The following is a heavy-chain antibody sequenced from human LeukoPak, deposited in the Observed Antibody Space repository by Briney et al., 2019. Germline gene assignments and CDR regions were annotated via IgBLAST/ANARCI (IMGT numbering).Heavy chain of an antibody. Sequence: SETLSLTCTVSGGSISSYYWSWIRQPPGKGLEWIGYIYYSGSTNYNPSLKSRVTISVDTSKNQFSLKLSSVTAADTAVYYCARMYYYDSSGFDYWGQGTLVTVSS. CDR1: GGSISSYY. D-gene: IGHD3-22*01. CDR2: IYYSGST. CDR3: ARMYYYDSSGFDY. V-gene: IGHV4-59*12. J-gene: IGHJ4*02.